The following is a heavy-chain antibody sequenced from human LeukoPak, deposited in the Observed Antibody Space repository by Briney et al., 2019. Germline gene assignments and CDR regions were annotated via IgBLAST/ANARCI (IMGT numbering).Heavy chain of an antibody. Sequence: ASVKVSRRASGYTFTSYGISWVRQAPGQGLEWMGWISAYNGNTNYAQKLQGRVTMTTDTSTSTAYMELRSLRSDDTAVYYCARDEVAAAHLPLDYWGQGTLVTVSS. J-gene: IGHJ4*02. CDR1: GYTFTSYG. D-gene: IGHD6-13*01. CDR3: ARDEVAAAHLPLDY. CDR2: ISAYNGNT. V-gene: IGHV1-18*01.